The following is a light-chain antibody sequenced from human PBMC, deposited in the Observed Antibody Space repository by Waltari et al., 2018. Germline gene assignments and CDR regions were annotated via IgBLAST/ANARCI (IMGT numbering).Light chain of an antibody. CDR3: QQYDNSPGYT. J-gene: IGKJ2*01. V-gene: IGKV3-20*01. CDR2: GAR. CDR1: QSIDRSH. Sequence: IVLTQSPGTLSLSPGEGATLSCRASQSIDRSHLAWYQQKPGQPPRLLLYGARSRATGVPDRFSGSGSGTDFTLTIDRLEPEDFAVYYCQQYDNSPGYTFGHGTKLEI.